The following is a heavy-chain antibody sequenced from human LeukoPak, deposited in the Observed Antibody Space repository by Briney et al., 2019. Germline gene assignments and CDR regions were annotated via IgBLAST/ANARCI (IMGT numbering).Heavy chain of an antibody. CDR2: INHSGST. D-gene: IGHD1-26*01. CDR3: ARGVMVGATSNWFDP. J-gene: IGHJ5*02. Sequence: SETQSLTCAVYGGSFSGYYWSWVRQPPGKGLEWIGEINHSGSTNHNPSLKSRVTISVDTSKNQLSLKLSSVTAADTAVYYCARGVMVGATSNWFDPWGQGTLATVS. CDR1: GGSFSGYY. V-gene: IGHV4-34*01.